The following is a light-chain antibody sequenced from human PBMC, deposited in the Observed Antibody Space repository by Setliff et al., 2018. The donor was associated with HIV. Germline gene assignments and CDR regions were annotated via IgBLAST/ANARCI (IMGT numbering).Light chain of an antibody. V-gene: IGLV2-14*03. CDR3: TSYTRNTTDV. CDR1: SSDVGGFDY. J-gene: IGLJ1*01. Sequence: QSVLTQPASVSGSPGQSITISCTGTSSDVGGFDYVSWYQQHPGKAPKLMIYDVTNRPSGVSNRFSASKSGNTASLTISGLQAEDEADYYCTSYTRNTTDVFGTGTKVNVL. CDR2: DVT.